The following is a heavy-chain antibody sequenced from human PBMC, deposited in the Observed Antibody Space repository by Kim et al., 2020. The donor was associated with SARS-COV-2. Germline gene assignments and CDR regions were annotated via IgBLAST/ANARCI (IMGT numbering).Heavy chain of an antibody. D-gene: IGHD3-10*01. CDR1: GGTFSSYA. Sequence: SVKVSCKASGGTFSSYAISWVRQAPGQGLEWMGGIIPIFGTANYAQKFQGRVTITADKSTSTAYMELSSLRSEDTAVYYCARDKGSYGSGSYYRRGGIFFDYWGQGTLVTVSS. CDR2: IIPIFGTA. CDR3: ARDKGSYGSGSYYRRGGIFFDY. V-gene: IGHV1-69*06. J-gene: IGHJ4*02.